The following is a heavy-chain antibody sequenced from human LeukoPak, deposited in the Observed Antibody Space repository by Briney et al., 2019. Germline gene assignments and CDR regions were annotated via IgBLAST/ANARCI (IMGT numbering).Heavy chain of an antibody. CDR3: ARDQIRRSVAFDI. CDR1: GVSVSSYY. V-gene: IGHV4-59*02. J-gene: IGHJ3*02. Sequence: SETLSLTCTVSGVSVSSYYWSWIRQPPGKGLEWIGCIYYRGSTNYNPSLKSRVTISVDTSKNQFSLKLSSVTAADTAVYYCARDQIRRSVAFDIWGQGTMVTVSS. CDR2: IYYRGST.